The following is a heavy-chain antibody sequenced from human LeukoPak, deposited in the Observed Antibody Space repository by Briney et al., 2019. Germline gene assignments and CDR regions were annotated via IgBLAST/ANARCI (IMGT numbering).Heavy chain of an antibody. CDR2: IYYSGST. D-gene: IGHD2-15*01. J-gene: IGHJ4*02. Sequence: SETLSLTRTVSGGSISSGGYYWSWIRQHPGKGLEWIGYIYYSGSTYYNPSLKSRVTISVDTSKNQVSLKLSSVTAADTAVYYCASGYCSGGSCYLIYWGQGTLVTVSS. V-gene: IGHV4-31*03. CDR1: GGSISSGGYY. CDR3: ASGYCSGGSCYLIY.